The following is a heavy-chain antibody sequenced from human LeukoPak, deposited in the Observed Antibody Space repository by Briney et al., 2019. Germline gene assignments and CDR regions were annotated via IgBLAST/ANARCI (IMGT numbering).Heavy chain of an antibody. CDR1: GGSFRGYY. CDR2: INHSGST. CDR3: ARVGYDFWSGYYVGSSHGMDV. J-gene: IGHJ6*02. D-gene: IGHD3-3*01. Sequence: SETLSLTCAVYGGSFRGYYWSGIPDPPREGLEGIGDINHSGSTNYNPSLKSRVTISVDTSKDQFSLKLSSVTAADTAVYYCARVGYDFWSGYYVGSSHGMDVWGQGTTVTVSS. V-gene: IGHV4-34*01.